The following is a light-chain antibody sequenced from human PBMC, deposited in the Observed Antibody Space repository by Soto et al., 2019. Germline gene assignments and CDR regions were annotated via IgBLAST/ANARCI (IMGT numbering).Light chain of an antibody. J-gene: IGKJ1*01. CDR3: QQYDSWT. V-gene: IGKV1-33*01. CDR2: DAS. Sequence: DIQMTQSPSSLSASVGDRVTITCQASQDISNYLNWYQQKPGKAPKLLIYDASNLETGVPSRFSGSGSGTDFTFTISSLQPEDFAVYFCQQYDSWTFGQGSKVDIK. CDR1: QDISNY.